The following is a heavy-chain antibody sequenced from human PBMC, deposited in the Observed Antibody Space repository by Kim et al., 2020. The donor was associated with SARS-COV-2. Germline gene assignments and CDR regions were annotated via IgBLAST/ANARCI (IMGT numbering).Heavy chain of an antibody. CDR1: GGTFSSYA. CDR2: IIPIFGTA. D-gene: IGHD3-10*01. J-gene: IGHJ4*02. CDR3: AREGAGKGSYYNELDY. V-gene: IGHV1-69*13. Sequence: SVKVSCKASGGTFSSYAISWVRQAPGQGLEWMGGIIPIFGTANYAQKFQGRVTITADESTSTAYMELSSLRSEDTAVYYCAREGAGKGSYYNELDYWGQGTLVTVSS.